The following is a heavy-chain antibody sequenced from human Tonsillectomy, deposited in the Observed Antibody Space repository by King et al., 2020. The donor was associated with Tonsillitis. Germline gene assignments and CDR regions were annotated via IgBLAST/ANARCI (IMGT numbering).Heavy chain of an antibody. Sequence: VQLVESGGGVVQPGGSLRLSCAASGFTFSSYGMHWVRQAPGKGLQWVAFIRFDGINKYYADSVKGRFTISRDNSKNTLYLQMNSLRPEDTAVYYCAKGKIEGYDGYFDYWGQGTLVTVSS. CDR2: IRFDGINK. CDR3: AKGKIEGYDGYFDY. CDR1: GFTFSSYG. J-gene: IGHJ4*02. V-gene: IGHV3-30*02. D-gene: IGHD3-3*01.